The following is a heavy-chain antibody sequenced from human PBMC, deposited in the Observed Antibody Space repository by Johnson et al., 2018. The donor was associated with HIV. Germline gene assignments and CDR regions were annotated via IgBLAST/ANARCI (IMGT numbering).Heavy chain of an antibody. Sequence: VQLVESGGGLVQPGGSLRLSCAASGLTFRSYWMNWVCQAPGKGLEWVANIKQDGSQKNYVDSVKGRITISRDNAKNSLFLQMNSLRAEDTAVYYCARESTNLYYVDIWGQGTMVSVSS. CDR2: IKQDGSQK. D-gene: IGHD3-10*02. CDR1: GLTFRSYW. J-gene: IGHJ3*02. V-gene: IGHV3-7*05. CDR3: ARESTNLYYVDI.